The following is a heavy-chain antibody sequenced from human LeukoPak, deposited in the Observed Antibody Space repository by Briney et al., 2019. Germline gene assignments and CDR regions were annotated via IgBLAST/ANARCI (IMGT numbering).Heavy chain of an antibody. Sequence: ASVKVSCKAFGYSFTSFGINWVRQAPGQGLEWMGWISGYNGDTNYAQKFQGRVTMTTDTSTSTAYMELRSLRSDDTAVYYCARETWEAAARPYSFDTWGQGTLVTVSS. D-gene: IGHD1-26*01. CDR1: GYSFTSFG. J-gene: IGHJ4*02. V-gene: IGHV1-18*01. CDR2: ISGYNGDT. CDR3: ARETWEAAARPYSFDT.